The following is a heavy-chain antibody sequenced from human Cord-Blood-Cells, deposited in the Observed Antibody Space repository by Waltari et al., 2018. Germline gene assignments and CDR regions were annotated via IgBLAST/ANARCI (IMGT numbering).Heavy chain of an antibody. J-gene: IGHJ3*02. D-gene: IGHD6-19*01. CDR2: ISGSGGST. CDR1: GFTFSSYA. CDR3: AKSPRIAVAGTDAFDI. V-gene: IGHV3-23*01. Sequence: EVQLLESGGGLVQPGGSLRLSCAASGFTFSSYAMSWVRQAPGKGLEWVSAISGSGGSTYSADSVKGRFTISRDNSKNTLYLQMNSLRAEDTAVYYCAKSPRIAVAGTDAFDIWGQGTMVTVSS.